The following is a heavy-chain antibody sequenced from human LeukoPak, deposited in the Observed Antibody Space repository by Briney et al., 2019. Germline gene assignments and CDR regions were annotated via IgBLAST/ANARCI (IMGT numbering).Heavy chain of an antibody. D-gene: IGHD6-13*01. CDR2: IYSGGST. CDR3: ASGDQQQLGRFDY. V-gene: IGHV3-66*01. Sequence: GGSLRLSCAASEFSVGSNYMTWVRQAPGKGLEWVSLIYSGGSTYYADSVKGRFTISRDNSKNTLYLQMGSLRAEDMAVYYCASGDQQQLGRFDYWGQGTLVTVSS. CDR1: EFSVGSNY. J-gene: IGHJ4*02.